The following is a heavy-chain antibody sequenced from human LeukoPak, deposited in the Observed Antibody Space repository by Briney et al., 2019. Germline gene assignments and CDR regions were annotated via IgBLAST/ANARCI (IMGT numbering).Heavy chain of an antibody. J-gene: IGHJ4*02. CDR1: GFTFSDHY. D-gene: IGHD2-15*01. V-gene: IGHV3-72*01. CDR3: ARLSSGVIDY. CDR2: TRNKANSYTT. Sequence: GGSLRPSCAASGFTFSDHYMDWVRQAPGKGLEWVGRTRNKANSYTTEYAASVKGRFTISRDDSKNSLYLQMNSLKTEDTAVYYCARLSSGVIDYWGQGTLVTVSS.